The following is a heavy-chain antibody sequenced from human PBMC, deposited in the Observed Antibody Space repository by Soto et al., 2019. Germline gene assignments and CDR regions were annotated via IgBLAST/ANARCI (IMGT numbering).Heavy chain of an antibody. CDR2: INSKSGGP. J-gene: IGHJ6*02. CDR3: AGSDTEMAAPYYGMDV. Sequence: QVQLVQSGAEVKKPGASVKVSCKASGYAFTDYYMHWVRQAPGQGLEWMGWINSKSGGPNLSQRFKGRVTMTRDTSISATHLEVSRLRSDDTAIFYCAGSDTEMAAPYYGMDVWGQGTTVTVSS. CDR1: GYAFTDYY. D-gene: IGHD5-18*01. V-gene: IGHV1-2*02.